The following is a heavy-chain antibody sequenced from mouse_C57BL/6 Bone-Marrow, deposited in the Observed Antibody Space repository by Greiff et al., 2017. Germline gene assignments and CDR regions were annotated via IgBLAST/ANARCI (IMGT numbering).Heavy chain of an antibody. CDR2: IHPSDSDT. V-gene: IGHV1-74*01. D-gene: IGHD3-2*02. J-gene: IGHJ2*01. CDR1: GYTFTSYW. CDR3: AIDEEGYYFDY. Sequence: QVQLKQPGAELVKPGASVKVSCKASGYTFTSYWMHWVKQRPGQGLEWIGRIHPSDSDTNYNQKFKGKATLTVDKSSSTAYMQLSSLTSEDSAVYYCAIDEEGYYFDYWGQGTTLTVSS.